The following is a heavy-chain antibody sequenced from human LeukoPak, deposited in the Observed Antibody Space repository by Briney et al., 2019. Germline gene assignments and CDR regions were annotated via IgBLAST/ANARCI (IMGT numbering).Heavy chain of an antibody. CDR2: ISSSSSTI. V-gene: IGHV3-48*01. J-gene: IGHJ6*03. D-gene: IGHD2-2*01. CDR3: ARAVGPCSSTSCYLKYYYYYYYMDV. CDR1: GFTFSSYA. Sequence: GGSLRLSCAASGFTFSSYAMSWVRQAPGKGLEWVSYISSSSSTIYYADSVKGRFTISRDNAKNSLYLQMNSLRAEDTAVYYCARAVGPCSSTSCYLKYYYYYYYMDVWGKGTTVTVSS.